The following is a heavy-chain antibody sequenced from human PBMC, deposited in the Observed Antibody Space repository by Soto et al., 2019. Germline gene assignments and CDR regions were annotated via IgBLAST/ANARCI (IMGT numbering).Heavy chain of an antibody. Sequence: QVQLVQSGAEVKKPGASVKVSCKASGYTFTSYYMHWVRQAPGQGLEWMAIINPSGGSASYAQKFQDRVTMTRDTSTSTVYMELSSLRSEDTAVYYCFRGRIAVAWDYFDYWGQGTLVTVSS. CDR3: FRGRIAVAWDYFDY. J-gene: IGHJ4*02. D-gene: IGHD6-19*01. CDR2: INPSGGSA. CDR1: GYTFTSYY. V-gene: IGHV1-46*03.